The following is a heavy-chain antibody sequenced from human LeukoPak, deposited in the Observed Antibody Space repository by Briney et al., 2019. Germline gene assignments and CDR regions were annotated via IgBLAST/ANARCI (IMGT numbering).Heavy chain of an antibody. J-gene: IGHJ6*03. CDR2: TYYMSKWYN. Sequence: SQTLSLTCAISGDSVSSNSAAWNWIRQSPSRGLEWLGRTYYMSKWYNDYAVSVKSRITINPDTSKNQFSLQLNSVTPEDTAVYYCARVLRGSSGYYYYYYMDVWGKGTTVTVSS. D-gene: IGHD6-6*01. CDR3: ARVLRGSSGYYYYYYMDV. V-gene: IGHV6-1*01. CDR1: GDSVSSNSAA.